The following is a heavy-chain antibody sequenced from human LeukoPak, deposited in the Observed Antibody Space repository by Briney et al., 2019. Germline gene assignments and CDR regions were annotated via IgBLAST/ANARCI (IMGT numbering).Heavy chain of an antibody. Sequence: GGSLRLSCVASGFTFSSYRMNWVRRAPGKGLEWVSSISSSSSYIYYADSVKGRFTISRDNAKNSLYLQMNSLRAEDTAVYYCAREGSGVAGHFDYWGQGTLVTVSS. V-gene: IGHV3-21*01. D-gene: IGHD6-19*01. CDR2: ISSSSSYI. CDR3: AREGSGVAGHFDY. J-gene: IGHJ4*02. CDR1: GFTFSSYR.